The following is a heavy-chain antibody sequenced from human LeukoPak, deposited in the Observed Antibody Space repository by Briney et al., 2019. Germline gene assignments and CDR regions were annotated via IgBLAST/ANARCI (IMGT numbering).Heavy chain of an antibody. V-gene: IGHV1-18*01. D-gene: IGHD2-15*01. J-gene: IGHJ6*02. Sequence: ASVKVSCKASGYTFTSYGISWVRQAPGQGLERMGWISAYNGNANYAQKLQGRVTMTTDTSTSTAYMELRSLRSDDTAVYYCASWRILYGMDVWGQGTTVTVSS. CDR2: ISAYNGNA. CDR3: ASWRILYGMDV. CDR1: GYTFTSYG.